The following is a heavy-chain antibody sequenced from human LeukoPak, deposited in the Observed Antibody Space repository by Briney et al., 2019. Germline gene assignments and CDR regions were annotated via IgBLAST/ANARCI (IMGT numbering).Heavy chain of an antibody. Sequence: ASVKVSCKASGYTFTSYAMNWVRQAPGQGLEWMGWINTNTGNPTYAQGFTGRFVFSLDTSVSTAYLQISSLKAEDTAVYYCTRDYGSGRSEAFDYWGQGTLVTVSS. CDR3: TRDYGSGRSEAFDY. CDR2: INTNTGNP. V-gene: IGHV7-4-1*02. J-gene: IGHJ4*02. D-gene: IGHD3-10*01. CDR1: GYTFTSYA.